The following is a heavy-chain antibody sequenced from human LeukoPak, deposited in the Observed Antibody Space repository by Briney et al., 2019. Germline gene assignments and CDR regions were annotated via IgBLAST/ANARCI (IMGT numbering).Heavy chain of an antibody. Sequence: ASVKVSCKASGYTFTGYYMDWVRQAPGQGLEWMGWISAYNGNTNYAQKLQGRVTMTTDTSTSTAYMELRSLRSDDTAVYYCARGGSHTLYYYYYMDVWGKGTTVTVSS. CDR3: ARGGSHTLYYYYYMDV. D-gene: IGHD1-26*01. V-gene: IGHV1-18*04. CDR2: ISAYNGNT. J-gene: IGHJ6*03. CDR1: GYTFTGYY.